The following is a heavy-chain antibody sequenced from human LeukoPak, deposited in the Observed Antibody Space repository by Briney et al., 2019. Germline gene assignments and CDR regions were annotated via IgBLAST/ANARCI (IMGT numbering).Heavy chain of an antibody. J-gene: IGHJ4*02. Sequence: ASVKVSCKASGYTFTGYYMHWVRQAPGQGLEWMGRINPNSGNTGYAQKFQGRVTMTRNTSISTAYMELSSLRSEDTAVYYCARGASYGGNSDWGQGTLVTVSS. CDR3: ARGASYGGNSD. D-gene: IGHD4-23*01. CDR1: GYTFTGYY. V-gene: IGHV1-8*02. CDR2: INPNSGNT.